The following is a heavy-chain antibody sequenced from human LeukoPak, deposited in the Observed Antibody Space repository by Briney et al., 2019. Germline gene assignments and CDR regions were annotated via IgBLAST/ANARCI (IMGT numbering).Heavy chain of an antibody. J-gene: IGHJ6*02. Sequence: SETLSLTCTVSGGSISSYYWSWIRQPPGKGLEWIGYIYYSGSTNYNPSLKSRVTISVDTSKNQFSLNLSSVTAADTAVYYCARQRGIAVAGTTTRNLYGMDVWGQGTTVTVSS. CDR1: GGSISSYY. CDR2: IYYSGST. D-gene: IGHD6-19*01. CDR3: ARQRGIAVAGTTTRNLYGMDV. V-gene: IGHV4-59*08.